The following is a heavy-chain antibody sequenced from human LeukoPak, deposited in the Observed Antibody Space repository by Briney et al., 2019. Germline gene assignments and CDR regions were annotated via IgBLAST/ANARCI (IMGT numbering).Heavy chain of an antibody. CDR3: ASVLDSGALNAYDAFHI. J-gene: IGHJ3*02. Sequence: ASVKVSCKASGYTFTGYYLHWVRQAPGQGLEWMGWISPNSGGTNYAQKFQGRVTMTRDTSISTAYMELSRLRSDDTAVYYCASVLDSGALNAYDAFHIWGQGTMVTV. CDR1: GYTFTGYY. CDR2: ISPNSGGT. D-gene: IGHD1-26*01. V-gene: IGHV1-2*02.